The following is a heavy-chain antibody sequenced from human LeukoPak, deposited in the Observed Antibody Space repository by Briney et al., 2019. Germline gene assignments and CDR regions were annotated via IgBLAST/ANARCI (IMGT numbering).Heavy chain of an antibody. CDR1: GYTFTSYG. V-gene: IGHV1-18*01. J-gene: IGHJ6*03. Sequence: ASVKVSCKASGYTFTSYGISWVRQAPGQGLEWMGWISAYNGNTNYAQKLQGRVTMTTDTSTSTAYMELRSLRSDDTAVYYCAGRAGYSSGGYYYYYMDVWGKGTTVTVSS. CDR3: AGRAGYSSGGYYYYYMDV. D-gene: IGHD6-25*01. CDR2: ISAYNGNT.